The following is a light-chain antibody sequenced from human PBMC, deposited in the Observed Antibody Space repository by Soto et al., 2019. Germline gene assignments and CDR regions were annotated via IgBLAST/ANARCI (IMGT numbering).Light chain of an antibody. CDR1: QSISNY. Sequence: DIQMTQSPSSLSASVGDRVTITCRASQSISNYLNWYQQNPGKAPNLLIYIASNLHSGVPSRFSGSGSGTDFTLTISSLQPEDFATNYCQQSYSTPYTFGQGTKVDIK. V-gene: IGKV1-39*01. CDR3: QQSYSTPYT. CDR2: IAS. J-gene: IGKJ2*01.